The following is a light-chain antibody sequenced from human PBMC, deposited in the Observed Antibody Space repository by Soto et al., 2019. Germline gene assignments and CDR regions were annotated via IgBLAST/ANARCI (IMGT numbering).Light chain of an antibody. J-gene: IGLJ1*01. V-gene: IGLV2-23*01. CDR2: EDH. CDR3: CSYAGSNTWV. CDR1: SSDVGRYNL. Sequence: QSVLTQPASVSGSPGQAITISCTGTSSDVGRYNLVSWYQQHPGKAPKLIISEDHKRPSALSDRFSGSKSGTTASLTISGLQAEDEADYHCCSYAGSNTWVFGSGTKLTVL.